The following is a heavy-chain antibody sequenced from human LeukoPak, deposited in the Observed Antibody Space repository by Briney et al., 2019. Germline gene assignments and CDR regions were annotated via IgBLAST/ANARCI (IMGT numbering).Heavy chain of an antibody. Sequence: SETLSLTCTVPGGSISSYYWSWIRQPPGKGLEWIGHIYYSGSTNYNPSLKSRVTISIDTSKNQFSLRLSSVTAADMAVYYCARGAAGYSYGWGQGTLVTVSS. D-gene: IGHD5-18*01. CDR2: IYYSGST. CDR1: GGSISSYY. J-gene: IGHJ4*02. V-gene: IGHV4-59*01. CDR3: ARGAAGYSYG.